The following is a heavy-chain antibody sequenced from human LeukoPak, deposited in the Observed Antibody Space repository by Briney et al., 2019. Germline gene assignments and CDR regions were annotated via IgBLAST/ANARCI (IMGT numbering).Heavy chain of an antibody. V-gene: IGHV4-39*01. CDR3: ARGAADSFDY. CDR2: IYYSGST. CDR1: GGSISSSSYY. J-gene: IGHJ4*02. D-gene: IGHD4-11*01. Sequence: PSQTLSLTCTVSGGSISSSSYYWGWIRQPPGKGLEWIGGIYYSGSTYYNPSLKSRVTISVDTSKNQFSLKLSSVTAADTAVYYCARGAADSFDYWGQGTLVTVSS.